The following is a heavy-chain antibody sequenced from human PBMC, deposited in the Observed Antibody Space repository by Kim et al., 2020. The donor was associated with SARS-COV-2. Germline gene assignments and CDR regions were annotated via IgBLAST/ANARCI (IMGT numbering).Heavy chain of an antibody. Sequence: GGSLRLSCAASGFTVSSDYWSWVRQAPGKGLEWVSVIYSGCGTYYADSVKGPFTISRHNSKNTLYLKMNSLRDEDTAMSYWARGVLRYYFDFWGHGTLVTVSS. V-gene: IGHV3-53*04. CDR2: IYSGCGT. D-gene: IGHD3-10*01. CDR1: GFTVSSDY. CDR3: ARGVLRYYFDF. J-gene: IGHJ4*01.